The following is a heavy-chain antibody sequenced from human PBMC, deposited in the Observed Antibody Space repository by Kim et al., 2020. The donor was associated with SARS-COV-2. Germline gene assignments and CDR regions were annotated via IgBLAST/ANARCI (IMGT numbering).Heavy chain of an antibody. J-gene: IGHJ4*02. Sequence: DSVKGRFTISRDNSKNTLYLQMNSLRAEDTAVYYCAKVGLWFGEFNHFDYWGQGTLVTVSS. V-gene: IGHV3-23*01. D-gene: IGHD3-10*01. CDR3: AKVGLWFGEFNHFDY.